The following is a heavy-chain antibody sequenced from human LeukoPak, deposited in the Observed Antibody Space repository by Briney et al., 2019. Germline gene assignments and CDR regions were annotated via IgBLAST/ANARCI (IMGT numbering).Heavy chain of an antibody. CDR1: GFTFSSSA. J-gene: IGHJ4*02. CDR2: IGGSGGTT. V-gene: IGHV3-23*01. D-gene: IGHD1-14*01. Sequence: GESLRLSCAASGFTFSSSAMTWVRQAPGKGLEWVSGIGGSGGTTYYADSVKGRFTVSRDNSKNTLYLQMNSLRAEDTAVYYCAKARRDREYFDYWGQGTLVTVSS. CDR3: AKARRDREYFDY.